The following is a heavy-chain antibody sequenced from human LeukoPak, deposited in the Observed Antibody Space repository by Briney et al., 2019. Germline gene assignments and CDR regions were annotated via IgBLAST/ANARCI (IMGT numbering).Heavy chain of an antibody. CDR2: SNGVNGNT. CDR1: GYTFTNYV. Sequence: ASVKVSCKASGYTFTNYVMHWVRQAPGQRLEWMGWSNGVNGNTKYSQKFQGRVTITRDTSASTAYMELSSLRSEDTAVYYCARDPLFCSGGSCIPYYYGLDVWGKGTTVTVSS. CDR3: ARDPLFCSGGSCIPYYYGLDV. D-gene: IGHD2-15*01. V-gene: IGHV1-3*01. J-gene: IGHJ6*04.